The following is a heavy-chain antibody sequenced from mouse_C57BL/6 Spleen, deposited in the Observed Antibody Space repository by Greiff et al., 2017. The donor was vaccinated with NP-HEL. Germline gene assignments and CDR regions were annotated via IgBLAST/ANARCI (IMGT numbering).Heavy chain of an antibody. J-gene: IGHJ3*01. CDR2: IDPSDSYT. V-gene: IGHV1-69*01. D-gene: IGHD1-1*01. CDR1: GYTFTSYW. Sequence: QVQLQQPGAELVMPGASVKLSCKASGYTFTSYWMHWVKQRPGQGLEWIGEIDPSDSYTNYTQKFKGKSTLTVDKSSSTAYMQLSSLTSEYSAVYYCAREAYYGSSLAYWGQGTLVTVSA. CDR3: AREAYYGSSLAY.